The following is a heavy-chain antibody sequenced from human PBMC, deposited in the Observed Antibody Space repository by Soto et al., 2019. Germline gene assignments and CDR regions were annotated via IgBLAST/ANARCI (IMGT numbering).Heavy chain of an antibody. Sequence: GESLKISCKGSGYTFTSYYIGWVRQMPGKGLEWMGIIFPVDSDTTYSPSFQGQVTISADKSITTAYLQWSSLKASDTAMYYCAIRGYMSGYYFSHCGKGPLVTVSS. CDR3: AIRGYMSGYYFSH. D-gene: IGHD5-18*01. CDR1: GYTFTSYY. CDR2: IFPVDSDT. V-gene: IGHV5-51*01. J-gene: IGHJ4*02.